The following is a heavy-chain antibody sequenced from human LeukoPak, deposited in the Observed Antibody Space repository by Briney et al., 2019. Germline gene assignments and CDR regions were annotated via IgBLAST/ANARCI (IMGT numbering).Heavy chain of an antibody. CDR2: ISWNSGSI. D-gene: IGHD3-9*01. J-gene: IGHJ4*02. Sequence: QAGGSLRLSCAASGFTFDDYAMHWVRQAPGKGLEWVSGISWNSGSIGYADSVKGRFTISRDNSKNMLYLQMNSLRAEDTAVYYCAKTPPTEYFDWSQTIYFDYWGQGTLVTVSS. CDR3: AKTPPTEYFDWSQTIYFDY. V-gene: IGHV3-9*01. CDR1: GFTFDDYA.